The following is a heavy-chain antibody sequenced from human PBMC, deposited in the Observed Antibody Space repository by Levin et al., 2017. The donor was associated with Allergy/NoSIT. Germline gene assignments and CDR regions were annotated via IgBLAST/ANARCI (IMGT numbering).Heavy chain of an antibody. D-gene: IGHD2-15*01. CDR2: IYSGGST. CDR1: GFTVSSNY. CDR3: ARSRLSAGYFDL. V-gene: IGHV3-53*01. Sequence: LSLTCAASGFTVSSNYMSWVRQAPGKGLEWVSVIYSGGSTYYADSVKGRFTISRDNSKNTLYLQMNSLRAEDTAVYYCARSRLSAGYFDLWGRGTLVTVSS. J-gene: IGHJ2*01.